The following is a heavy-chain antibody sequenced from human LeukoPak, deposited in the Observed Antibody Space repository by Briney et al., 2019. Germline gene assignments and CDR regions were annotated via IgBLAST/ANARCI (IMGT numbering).Heavy chain of an antibody. CDR2: ISGSGGST. CDR1: GFTFSSYA. D-gene: IGHD3-3*01. V-gene: IGHV3-23*01. Sequence: GGSLRLSCAASGFTFSSYAMSWVRRAPGKGLEWVSAISGSGGSTYYADSVKGRFTISRDNSKNTLYLQMNSLRAEDTAVYYCAKSDFWSGYYGYWGQGTLVTVSS. J-gene: IGHJ4*02. CDR3: AKSDFWSGYYGY.